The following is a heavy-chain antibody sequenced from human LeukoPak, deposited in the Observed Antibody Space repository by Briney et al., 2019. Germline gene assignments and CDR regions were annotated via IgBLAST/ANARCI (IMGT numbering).Heavy chain of an antibody. CDR3: ARRHCGGDCQSSYYYYYGMDV. D-gene: IGHD2-21*02. V-gene: IGHV1-69*13. J-gene: IGHJ6*02. CDR1: GGTLSRIV. Sequence: SVKVSCKASGGTLSRIVISWVRQSPGQGLEWMGGVIPIFGTANYAQEFQARVTITADESTSTAYMELSSVRSDDTAVYYCARRHCGGDCQSSYYYYYGMDVWGQGTTVTVSS. CDR2: VIPIFGTA.